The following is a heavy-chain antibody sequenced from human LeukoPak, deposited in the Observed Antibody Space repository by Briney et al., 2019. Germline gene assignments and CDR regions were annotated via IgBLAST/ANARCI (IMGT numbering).Heavy chain of an antibody. J-gene: IGHJ6*03. D-gene: IGHD3-3*01. CDR3: ARSAGGVTISGVIPQFDYYYYYYMDV. Sequence: GASVKVSCKASGGTFNTYAISWVRQAPGQGLEWMGGIIPIFGTANYAQKFQGRVTITADESASTAYMGLSSLRSDDTAVYYCARSAGGVTISGVIPQFDYYYYYYMDVWGKGTTVTVSS. V-gene: IGHV1-69*13. CDR2: IIPIFGTA. CDR1: GGTFNTYA.